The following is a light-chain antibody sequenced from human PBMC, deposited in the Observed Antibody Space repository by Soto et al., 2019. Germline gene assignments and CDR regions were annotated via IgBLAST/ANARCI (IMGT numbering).Light chain of an antibody. Sequence: EIVLTQSPATLSLSPGDRTTLSCGASQSINSNYLAWYQQKPGLAPRLVIYDTYRRAPGIPDRLTCGGSGKDFTLTISRLEPDDSAIYYGDHYGRSPTFDEGTRLEIK. CDR3: DHYGRSPT. CDR1: QSINSNY. V-gene: IGKV3D-20*01. J-gene: IGKJ5*01. CDR2: DTY.